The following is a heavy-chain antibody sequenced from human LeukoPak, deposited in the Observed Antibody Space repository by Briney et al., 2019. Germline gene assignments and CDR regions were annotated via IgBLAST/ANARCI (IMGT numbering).Heavy chain of an antibody. J-gene: IGHJ4*02. CDR1: GFTFSSYG. D-gene: IGHD5-12*01. CDR2: IWYDGSNK. Sequence: GGSLRLSCAASGFTFSSYGVHWVRQAPGKGLEWVAVIWYDGSNKYYADSVKGRFTISRDNSKNTLYLQMNSLRAEDTAVYYCAKANSGYVLVFDYWGQGTLVTVSS. V-gene: IGHV3-33*06. CDR3: AKANSGYVLVFDY.